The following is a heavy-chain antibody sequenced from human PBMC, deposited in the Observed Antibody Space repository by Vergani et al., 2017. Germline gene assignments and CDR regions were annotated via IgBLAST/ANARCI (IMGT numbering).Heavy chain of an antibody. V-gene: IGHV3-23*01. CDR2: ISGSGGST. CDR1: GFTFNHYA. Sequence: EVQLLESGGDLVQPGGSLRLSCAASGFTFNHYAMNWVRQAPGKGLEWVSGISGSGGSTYYAGSVKGRFTISRDSSKNTLYLQMNSLSAGDTAVYYCARDSYWRSSGGLWDYWGQGTLVTVSS. J-gene: IGHJ4*02. CDR3: ARDSYWRSSGGLWDY. D-gene: IGHD6-6*01.